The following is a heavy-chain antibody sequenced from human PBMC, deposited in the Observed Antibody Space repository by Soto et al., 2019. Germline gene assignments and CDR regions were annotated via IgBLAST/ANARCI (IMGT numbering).Heavy chain of an antibody. CDR1: GGSIGSAAYY. Sequence: PSDTLSLTCTVSGGSIGSAAYYWSWIRQHPGKGLEWIGYVSHSGSTYYNPSLKSRVIISVDTSKNQFSLSLTSVTAADTAVYYCAREYTYGSNFFDCWGQGALVTVSS. V-gene: IGHV4-31*03. CDR3: AREYTYGSNFFDC. D-gene: IGHD5-18*01. CDR2: VSHSGST. J-gene: IGHJ4*02.